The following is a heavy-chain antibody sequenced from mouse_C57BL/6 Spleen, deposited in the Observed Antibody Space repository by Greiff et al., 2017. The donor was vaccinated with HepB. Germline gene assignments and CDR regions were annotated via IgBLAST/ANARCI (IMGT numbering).Heavy chain of an antibody. Sequence: VQLQQSGAELVRPGTSVKVSCKASGYAFTNYLIEWVKQRPGQGLEWIGVINPGSGGTNYNEKFKGKATLTADKSSSTAYMQLSSLTSEDSAVYFCARRDGRVYYALDYWGKGTSVTVSS. J-gene: IGHJ4*01. V-gene: IGHV1-54*01. CDR2: INPGSGGT. CDR1: GYAFTNYL. CDR3: ARRDGRVYYALDY.